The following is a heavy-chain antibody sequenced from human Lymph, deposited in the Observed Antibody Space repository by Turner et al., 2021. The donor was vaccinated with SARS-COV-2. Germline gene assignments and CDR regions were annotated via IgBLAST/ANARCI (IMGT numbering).Heavy chain of an antibody. CDR3: AIGRYSGGGMDD. D-gene: IGHD1-26*01. CDR1: GYTFTSYD. J-gene: IGHJ6*02. CDR2: MNVNSGNT. Sequence: VQLAQSGSELKKPGASLKVSCKASGYTFTSYDINWVRQATGQGLEWMGWMNVNSGNTGYAQKFQGRVTKTRNISISTDYMELSTLRSESTTVYYCAIGRYSGGGMDDWGQGTMVTVSS. V-gene: IGHV1-8*01.